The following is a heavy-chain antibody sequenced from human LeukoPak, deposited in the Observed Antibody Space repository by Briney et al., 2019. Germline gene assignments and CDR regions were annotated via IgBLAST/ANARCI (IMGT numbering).Heavy chain of an antibody. CDR1: GFTFSLYW. Sequence: PGGSLRLSCEASGFTFSLYWMSWVRQAPGKGLEWVANIKQDGSEKYYVDSVKGRFTISRDNAKNSLYLQMNSLRGDDTAVYYCARDGDTSGYTDWGQGTLVTVSS. V-gene: IGHV3-7*01. CDR3: ARDGDTSGYTD. D-gene: IGHD3-22*01. CDR2: IKQDGSEK. J-gene: IGHJ4*02.